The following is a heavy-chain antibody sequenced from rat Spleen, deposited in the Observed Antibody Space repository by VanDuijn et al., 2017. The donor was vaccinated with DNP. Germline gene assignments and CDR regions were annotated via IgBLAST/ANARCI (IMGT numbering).Heavy chain of an antibody. CDR2: INYSGST. J-gene: IGHJ1*01. Sequence: EVQLQESGPGLVKSSQSLSLTCSVTGHSITSNYWAWIRKFPGNKMEWMGYINYSGSTAYNPSLKSRISLTRDTSKNQFFLQLNSVTTEDTATYYCARGLNYGGYIYSWYFDFWGPGTMVAVSS. V-gene: IGHV3-1*01. CDR3: ARGLNYGGYIYSWYFDF. D-gene: IGHD1-11*01. CDR1: GHSITSNY.